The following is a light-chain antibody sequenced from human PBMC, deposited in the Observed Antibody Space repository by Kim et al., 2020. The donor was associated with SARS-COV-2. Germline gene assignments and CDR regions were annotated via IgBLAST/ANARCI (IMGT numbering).Light chain of an antibody. CDR1: SIDVGGYNY. V-gene: IGLV2-11*03. CDR2: DVN. J-gene: IGLJ3*02. Sequence: GQSLTISCPGTSIDVGGYNYVSWYPPFPDKAPKLIISDVNERPSGVPDRFSGSKSGNTASLTISGLQAEDEADYYCCSYAGTYTWVFGGGTQLTVL. CDR3: CSYAGTYTWV.